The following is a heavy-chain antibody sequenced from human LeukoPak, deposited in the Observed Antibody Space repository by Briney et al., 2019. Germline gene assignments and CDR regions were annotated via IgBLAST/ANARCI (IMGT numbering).Heavy chain of an antibody. V-gene: IGHV3-30*04. J-gene: IGHJ4*02. CDR1: GFPFSSYA. D-gene: IGHD1-26*01. CDR2: ISNVGSDI. CDR3: AVEGGTYSFDY. Sequence: GGSLRLSCAASGFPFSSYAMHWVRQAPGKGLEWVALISNVGSDIYYADSVKGRFTISRDNSRNTLYLQMSSLRAEDTAVYYCAVEGGTYSFDYWGQGTLVTVSS.